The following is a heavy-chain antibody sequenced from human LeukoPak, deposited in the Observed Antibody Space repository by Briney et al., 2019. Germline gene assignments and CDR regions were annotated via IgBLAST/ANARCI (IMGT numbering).Heavy chain of an antibody. V-gene: IGHV3-23*01. J-gene: IGHJ3*02. CDR1: GFTFSSYA. Sequence: PGGSLRLSCAASGFTFSSYAMSWVRQAPGKGLEWASAISGSGGSTYYADSVKGRFTISRDNSKNTLYLQMNSLRAEDTAVYYCAKPPHFYGSGSPDAFDIWGQGTMVTVSS. CDR3: AKPPHFYGSGSPDAFDI. CDR2: ISGSGGST. D-gene: IGHD3-10*01.